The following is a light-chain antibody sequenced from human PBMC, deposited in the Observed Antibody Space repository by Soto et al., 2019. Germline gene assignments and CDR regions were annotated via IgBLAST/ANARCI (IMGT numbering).Light chain of an antibody. Sequence: QSVLTQPPSVSAAPGLKVTISCSGRSSNIGNNYVSWYQQFPGTAPKVIIFDNDERPSGTPDRFSGSKSGTSATLVITELQTGDEADYYCGTWDSTLSSDVFGGGTKVTVL. V-gene: IGLV1-51*01. J-gene: IGLJ3*02. CDR1: SSNIGNNY. CDR3: GTWDSTLSSDV. CDR2: DND.